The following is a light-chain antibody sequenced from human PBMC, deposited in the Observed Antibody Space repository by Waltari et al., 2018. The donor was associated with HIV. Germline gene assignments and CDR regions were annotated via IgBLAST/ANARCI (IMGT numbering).Light chain of an antibody. V-gene: IGLV2-11*01. CDR2: DLN. CDR3: CSYGGSFFYV. CDR1: SSDVGGSNY. Sequence: QSALTQPRSVSGSPGQSVTISCTGTSSDVGGSNYVSWYQQHPGKAPKLMIYDLNKRPSGVPDRFSGSKSGNTASLTISGLQAEDEADYYCCSYGGSFFYVFGTGTKVTVL. J-gene: IGLJ1*01.